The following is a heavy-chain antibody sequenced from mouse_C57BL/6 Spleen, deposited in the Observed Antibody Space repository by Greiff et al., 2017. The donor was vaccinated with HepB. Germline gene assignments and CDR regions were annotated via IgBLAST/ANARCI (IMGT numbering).Heavy chain of an antibody. D-gene: IGHD1-1*01. Sequence: VQLQQPGAELVKPGASVKLSCKASGYTFTSYRMHWVKQRPGRGHEWMGRIEPNSGGNKYNEKFKSNGTTTVDNPSSTAYMQLSSLTYEDSAVYYCAREGTYYGSSPFAYWGQGTLVTVSA. CDR3: AREGTYYGSSPFAY. V-gene: IGHV1-72*01. J-gene: IGHJ3*01. CDR2: IEPNSGGN. CDR1: GYTFTSYR.